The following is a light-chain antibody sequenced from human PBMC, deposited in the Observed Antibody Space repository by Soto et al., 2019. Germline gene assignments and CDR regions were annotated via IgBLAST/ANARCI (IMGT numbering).Light chain of an antibody. CDR1: QSVSSN. Sequence: EIVMTQSPATLSVSPGERATLSCRASQSVSSNLAWYQQKPGQAPRLLIYGASTRPTGIPARFSGSGSGTEFTITISSLQSEDFAVYYCQQYNNWPPWTFGPGTKVEIK. CDR3: QQYNNWPPWT. J-gene: IGKJ1*01. V-gene: IGKV3-15*01. CDR2: GAS.